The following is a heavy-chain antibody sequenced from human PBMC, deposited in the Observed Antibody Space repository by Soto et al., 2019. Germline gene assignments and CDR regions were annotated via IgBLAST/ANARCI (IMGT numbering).Heavy chain of an antibody. Sequence: SETLSLTCAVSGGSISSSNWWSWVRQPPGKGLEWIGEVYHSGSTNYNPSLKSRVTISVDKSKNQFSLKLSSVTAADTAVYYCAAAGGAYYNILTGPCDWGQGTLVTVSS. CDR2: VYHSGST. V-gene: IGHV4-4*02. J-gene: IGHJ4*02. CDR1: GGSISSSNW. CDR3: AAAGGAYYNILTGPCD. D-gene: IGHD3-9*01.